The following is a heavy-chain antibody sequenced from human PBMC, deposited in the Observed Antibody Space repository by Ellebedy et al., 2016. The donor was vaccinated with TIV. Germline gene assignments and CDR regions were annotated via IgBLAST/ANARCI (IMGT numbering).Heavy chain of an antibody. CDR3: ARSQTVLWIYDAFDI. D-gene: IGHD2-21*01. J-gene: IGHJ3*02. CDR1: QFTFSTHG. CDR2: ISHDGSTK. V-gene: IGHV3-30*03. Sequence: GGSLRLSXAASQFTFSTHGMHWVRQAPGKGLEWLAVISHDGSTKDYADSMKGRLTVSRDNSKNTLYLQMNGLRDEDTAVYYCARSQTVLWIYDAFDIWGQGTMVTVSS.